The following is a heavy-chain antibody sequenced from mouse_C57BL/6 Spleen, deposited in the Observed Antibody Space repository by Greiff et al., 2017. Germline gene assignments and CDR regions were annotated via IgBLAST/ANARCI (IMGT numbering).Heavy chain of an antibody. J-gene: IGHJ3*01. CDR3: ARSFDYAWFAY. CDR2: IYPGDGDT. V-gene: IGHV1-82*01. D-gene: IGHD2-4*01. CDR1: GYAFSSSW. Sequence: QVQLQQSGPELVKPGASVKISCKASGYAFSSSWMNWVKQRPGKGLEWIGRIYPGDGDTNYNGKFKGKATLTADKSSSTAYVQLSSLTSEDSAVYFCARSFDYAWFAYWGQGTLVTVSA.